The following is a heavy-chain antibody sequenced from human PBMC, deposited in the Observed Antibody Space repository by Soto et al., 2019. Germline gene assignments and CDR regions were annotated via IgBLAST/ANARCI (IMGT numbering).Heavy chain of an antibody. D-gene: IGHD2-15*01. Sequence: GGSLRLSCAASGFSFSYYAMHWVRQAPGKGLEWVAVIAYDSSKKYYADSVKGRFTISRDNSKNTLYLQMNSLRDDDTAVYYCASPYCSGGSCSPTEYFQYWGQGPLVTVSS. J-gene: IGHJ1*01. V-gene: IGHV3-30*03. CDR1: GFSFSYYA. CDR3: ASPYCSGGSCSPTEYFQY. CDR2: IAYDSSKK.